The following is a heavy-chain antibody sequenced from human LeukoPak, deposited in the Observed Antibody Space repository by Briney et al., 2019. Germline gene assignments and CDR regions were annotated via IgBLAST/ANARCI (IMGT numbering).Heavy chain of an antibody. CDR1: GFTFSSYS. V-gene: IGHV3-23*01. D-gene: IGHD1-26*01. Sequence: GGSLRLSCAASGFTFSSYSMNWVRQAPGKGLEWVSGISSSGSSTFYADSVKGRFTISRDNSKNTLYLQMNNLRAEDTAVYYCAKGVSVSHAVYFDYWGQGTLVTVSS. CDR3: AKGVSVSHAVYFDY. CDR2: ISSSGSST. J-gene: IGHJ4*02.